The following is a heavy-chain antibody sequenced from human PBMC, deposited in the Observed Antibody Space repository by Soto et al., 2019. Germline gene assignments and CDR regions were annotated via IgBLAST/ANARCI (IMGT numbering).Heavy chain of an antibody. D-gene: IGHD3-3*01. CDR2: IYYSGST. CDR1: GGSVSSGSYY. V-gene: IGHV4-61*01. J-gene: IGHJ4*02. Sequence: SETLSLSCTVSGGSVSSGSYYWSWIRQPPGRGLEWIGYIYYSGSTNYNPSLKSRVTISVDTSQNQFSLKLSSVTAADTAVYYCARGVGGRFLEWRRKMGYFDYWGQGTLVTVSS. CDR3: ARGVGGRFLEWRRKMGYFDY.